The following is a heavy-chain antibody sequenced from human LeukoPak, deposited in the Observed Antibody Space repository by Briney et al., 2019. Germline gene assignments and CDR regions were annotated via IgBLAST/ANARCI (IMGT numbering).Heavy chain of an antibody. CDR1: GGSISSGDYY. V-gene: IGHV4-30-4*08. CDR2: IYYSGST. J-gene: IGHJ3*02. Sequence: TLSLTCTVSGGSISSGDYYWSWIRQPPGKGLEWIGHIYYSGSTYYNPSLKSRVTISVDTSKNQFSLKLSSVTAADTAVYYCARDRLFGRTDAFDIWGQGTMVTVSS. D-gene: IGHD3-3*01. CDR3: ARDRLFGRTDAFDI.